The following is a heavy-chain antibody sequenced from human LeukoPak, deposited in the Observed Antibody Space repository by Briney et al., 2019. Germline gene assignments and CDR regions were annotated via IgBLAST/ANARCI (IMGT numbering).Heavy chain of an antibody. CDR3: ARGTNPHDGWSSPFDY. CDR1: GYTFTSYD. CDR2: MNPNSGNT. Sequence: ASVKVSCKASGYTFTSYDINWVRQATGQGLEWMGWMNPNSGNTGYAQKFQGRVTITADESTSTAYMELSSLRSEDTAVYYCARGTNPHDGWSSPFDYWGQGTLVTVSS. V-gene: IGHV1-8*01. D-gene: IGHD6-19*01. J-gene: IGHJ4*02.